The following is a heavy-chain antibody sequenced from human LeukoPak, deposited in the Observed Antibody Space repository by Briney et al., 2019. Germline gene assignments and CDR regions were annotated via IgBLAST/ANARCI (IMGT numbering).Heavy chain of an antibody. D-gene: IGHD3-16*02. J-gene: IGHJ4*02. CDR2: ISYDGSNK. V-gene: IGHV3-30-3*01. Sequence: PGGSLRLSCAASGSTFSSYAMHWVRQAPGKGLEWVAVISYDGSNKYYADSVKGRFTISRDNSKNTLYLQMNSLRAEDTAVYYCARGLSSSYSDYWGQGTLVTVSS. CDR1: GSTFSSYA. CDR3: ARGLSSSYSDY.